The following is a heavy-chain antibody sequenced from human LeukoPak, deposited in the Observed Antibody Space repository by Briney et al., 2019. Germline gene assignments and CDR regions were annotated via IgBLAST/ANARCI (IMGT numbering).Heavy chain of an antibody. CDR2: ISYDGSIK. CDR1: GFTFSNNA. CDR3: AKDRSSSWCADH. Sequence: PERSLRLSCAASGFTFSNNAMHWVRQAPGKGLEWVAFISYDGSIKYYADSVEGRFTISRDDSKNTLSLQMNSLGAEDTAVYYCAKDRSSSWCADHWGQGILVTVSS. D-gene: IGHD6-13*01. V-gene: IGHV3-30*18. J-gene: IGHJ4*02.